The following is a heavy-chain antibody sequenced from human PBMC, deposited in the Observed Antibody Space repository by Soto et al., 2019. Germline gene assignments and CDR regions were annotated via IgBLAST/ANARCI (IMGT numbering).Heavy chain of an antibody. CDR3: AKGDQWLIVNYYGMDV. V-gene: IGHV3-30*18. D-gene: IGHD6-19*01. J-gene: IGHJ6*02. CDR1: GFTFRSYA. CDR2: ISYDGGNK. Sequence: QVQLVESGGGVVQPGRSLRLSCAASGFTFRSYAMHWVRQAPGKGLEWVAVISYDGGNKDYADSVKGRFIISRDSSKNTLYLQMNSLGPEDTAVYYCAKGDQWLIVNYYGMDVWGQGTTVTVSS.